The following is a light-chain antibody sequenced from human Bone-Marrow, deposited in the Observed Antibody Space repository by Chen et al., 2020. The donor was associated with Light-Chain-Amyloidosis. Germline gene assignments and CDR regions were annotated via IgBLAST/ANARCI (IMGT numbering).Light chain of an antibody. J-gene: IGKJ4*01. CDR3: QQYGTSPLT. CDR2: GSS. CDR1: QTTSSNY. Sequence: DIVLTQSPGTLSLSPGEGANLSCRASQTTSSNYLTWYHQQFGQAPRLLIYGSSSRANGIQDRFTGSGSGADFTLAINRLEPEEFAMYYCQQYGTSPLTFGGGTKVEIK. V-gene: IGKV3-20*01.